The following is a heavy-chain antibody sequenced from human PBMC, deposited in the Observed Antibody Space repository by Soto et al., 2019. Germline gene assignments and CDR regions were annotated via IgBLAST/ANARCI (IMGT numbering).Heavy chain of an antibody. J-gene: IGHJ4*02. CDR1: GYAFTDHY. V-gene: IGHV1-2*02. CDR2: INPDSGGT. D-gene: IGHD3-16*02. Sequence: ASVKVSCKASGYAFTDHYIHWARQAPGQGLEWMGWINPDSGGTNFALSFQGSVTMTRDTSISTAYMELSRLTSHDTAVYYCARVPVSDFVWGSYRYTFDHWGQGTLVTVSS. CDR3: ARVPVSDFVWGSYRYTFDH.